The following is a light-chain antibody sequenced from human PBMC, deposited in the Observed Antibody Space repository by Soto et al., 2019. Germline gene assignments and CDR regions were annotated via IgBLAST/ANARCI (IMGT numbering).Light chain of an antibody. J-gene: IGKJ1*01. CDR1: QSVPGNY. CDR3: QQYTSPPWT. V-gene: IGKV3-20*01. Sequence: EIVLTQSPATLSLSPGERATLSCRASQSVPGNYLDCPQQKPGQSPRVLNSGASSRAAGIPDRFSGSGSGTDFTLTISSLEPEDFAVYYCQQYTSPPWTLGQGTKVETK. CDR2: GAS.